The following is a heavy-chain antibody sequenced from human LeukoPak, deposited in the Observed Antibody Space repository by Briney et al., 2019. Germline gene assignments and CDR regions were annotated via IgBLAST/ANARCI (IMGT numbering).Heavy chain of an antibody. CDR1: GGSISSYY. Sequence: SETLSLTCTVSGGSISSYYWSWIRQPPGKGPEWIGYIYYSGSTNYNPSLKSRVTISVDTPKNQFSLKLSSVTAADTAVYYCARSYYYGMDVWGQGTTVTVSS. CDR3: ARSYYYGMDV. CDR2: IYYSGST. V-gene: IGHV4-59*08. J-gene: IGHJ6*02.